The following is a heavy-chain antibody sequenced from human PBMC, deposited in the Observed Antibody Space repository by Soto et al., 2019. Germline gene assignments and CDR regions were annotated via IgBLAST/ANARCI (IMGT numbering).Heavy chain of an antibody. CDR2: IHSGTT. D-gene: IGHD6-19*01. J-gene: IGHJ4*02. V-gene: IGHV4-59*01. Sequence: SETLSLTCTVSGGSISGYYWSWIRQPPGKGLEWIGYIHSGTTNHNPSLKSRVTISVDTSKNQFSLKLSSVTAADTAVYYCARDARSSGWYVIDYWGQGTLVTVSS. CDR3: ARDARSSGWYVIDY. CDR1: GGSISGYY.